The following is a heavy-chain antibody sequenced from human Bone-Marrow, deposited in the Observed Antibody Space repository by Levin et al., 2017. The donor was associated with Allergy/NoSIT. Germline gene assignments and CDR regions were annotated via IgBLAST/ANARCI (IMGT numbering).Heavy chain of an antibody. CDR3: AREAGIRGLYYFDY. V-gene: IGHV4-34*01. CDR2: INHSGST. J-gene: IGHJ4*02. CDR1: GGSFSGYY. Sequence: SETLSLTCAVYGGSFSGYYWSWIRQPPGKGLEWIGEINHSGSTNYNPSLKSRVTISVDTSKNQFSLKLSSVTAADTAVYYCAREAGIRGLYYFDYWGQGTLVTVSS. D-gene: IGHD6-19*01.